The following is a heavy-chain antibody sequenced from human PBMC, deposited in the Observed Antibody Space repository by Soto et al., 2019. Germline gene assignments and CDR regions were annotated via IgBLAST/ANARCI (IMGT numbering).Heavy chain of an antibody. CDR3: VRDGCTGWHFDS. Sequence: EVQLVESGGGLVQPGGSLRLSCEASGFTLSSYWMSWIRQAPGKGLEWVANTRQDGGQSYLVDSVQGRFTISRDNAKNSVYLQMNSLRAEETAVYYCVRDGCTGWHFDSWGQGTLVTVSS. J-gene: IGHJ4*02. V-gene: IGHV3-7*01. CDR2: TRQDGGQS. CDR1: GFTLSSYW. D-gene: IGHD6-19*01.